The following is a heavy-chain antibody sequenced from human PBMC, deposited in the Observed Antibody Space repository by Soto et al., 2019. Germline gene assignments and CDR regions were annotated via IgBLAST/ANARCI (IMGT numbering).Heavy chain of an antibody. Sequence: SETLSLTCTVSGGSISSDSYYWGWIRQPPGGGLEWIGHIFYTGKTHYNPSLNRRVTVSIDTSKNQFSLILTSVTAADTAVYYCVRRKVWTLLKYFDYWGQGALVTVSS. D-gene: IGHD1-1*01. CDR1: GGSISSDSYY. CDR3: VRRKVWTLLKYFDY. CDR2: IFYTGKT. V-gene: IGHV4-39*01. J-gene: IGHJ4*02.